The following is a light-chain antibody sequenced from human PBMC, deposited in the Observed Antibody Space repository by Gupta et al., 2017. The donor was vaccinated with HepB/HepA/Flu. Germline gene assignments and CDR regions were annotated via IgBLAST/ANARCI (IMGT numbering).Light chain of an antibody. V-gene: IGKV3-15*01. J-gene: IGKJ1*01. Sequence: EVVMTQSPATLPVSPGERATLSCRASQSVITNLAWYQQKPGQAPRLLIHGASTRASDIPDRFSGSGSGTEFTLTISNLQSEDSAIYYCQQYNNWPPWTFGQGTKVEIK. CDR3: QQYNNWPPWT. CDR2: GAS. CDR1: QSVITN.